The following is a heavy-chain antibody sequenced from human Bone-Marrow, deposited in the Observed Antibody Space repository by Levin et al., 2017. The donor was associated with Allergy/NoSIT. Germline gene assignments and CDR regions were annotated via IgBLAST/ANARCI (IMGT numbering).Heavy chain of an antibody. CDR2: IRSKPYGGTT. D-gene: IGHD6-19*01. V-gene: IGHV3-49*03. CDR1: GFTFGEYG. CDR3: TTSYSSSNYYYAMDV. J-gene: IGHJ6*02. Sequence: GESLKISCTASGFTFGEYGMSWFRQAPGKGLEWVAFIRSKPYGGTTEYAASVKGRFTISRDESKSIASLQMNSLNTEDTAVYYCTTSYSSSNYYYAMDVWGQGTTVAVSS.